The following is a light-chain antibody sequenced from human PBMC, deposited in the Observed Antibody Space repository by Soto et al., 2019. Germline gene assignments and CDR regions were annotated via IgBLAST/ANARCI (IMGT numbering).Light chain of an antibody. J-gene: IGKJ4*01. V-gene: IGKV3-20*01. CDR3: QQYGSSPPVT. CDR2: GAS. Sequence: EIVLTQSPGTLSLSPGERATLSCRASQSVSSSYLAWYQQKPGQAPRRLIYGASSRATGIPDRFSGSGSGTDFTLTICRLEPEDFAVYYCQQYGSSPPVTFGGGTKVEIK. CDR1: QSVSSSY.